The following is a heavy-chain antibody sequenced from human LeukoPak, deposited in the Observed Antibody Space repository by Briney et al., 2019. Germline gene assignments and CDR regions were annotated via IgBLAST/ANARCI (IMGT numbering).Heavy chain of an antibody. Sequence: PGGSLRVSCAASGFTASSNDMTWGRQAPRKGLEWVSSISSSSSYIYYEDSVKGRFTISRDNAKNSLYLQMNSLRAEDTAVYYCAISPRDYGGFWGQGTLVTVSS. D-gene: IGHD4/OR15-4a*01. V-gene: IGHV3-21*01. CDR2: ISSSSSYI. CDR3: AISPRDYGGF. J-gene: IGHJ4*02. CDR1: GFTASSND.